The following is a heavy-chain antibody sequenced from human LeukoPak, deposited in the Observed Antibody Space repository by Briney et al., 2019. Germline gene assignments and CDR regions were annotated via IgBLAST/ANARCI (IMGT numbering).Heavy chain of an antibody. V-gene: IGHV1-18*01. CDR3: ARDRVGEVVXXXTSDY. CDR1: GYTVSIYX. D-gene: IGHD2-15*01. Sequence: SCKAXGYTVSIYXXXWVRQAPXXGLEWXGXIXAYNGNTKYAQKFQGRVTMTTDTSTSTAFMELRRLISDDTAVYYCARDRVGEVVXXXTSDYWGQGTLVTXXX. CDR2: IXAYNGNT. J-gene: IGHJ4*02.